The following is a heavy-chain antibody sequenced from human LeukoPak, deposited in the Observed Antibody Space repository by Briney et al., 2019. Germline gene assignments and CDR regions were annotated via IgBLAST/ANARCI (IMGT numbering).Heavy chain of an antibody. CDR3: ATSTYYYDSSGYLFYYYYGMDV. D-gene: IGHD3-22*01. Sequence: SETLSLTCTVSGGSISSSSYYWGWIRQPPGKGLEWIGSIYYSGSTYYNPSLRSRVTISVDTSKNQFSLKLSSVTAADTAVYYCATSTYYYDSSGYLFYYYYGMDVWGQGTTVTVSS. J-gene: IGHJ6*02. CDR2: IYYSGST. V-gene: IGHV4-39*01. CDR1: GGSISSSSYY.